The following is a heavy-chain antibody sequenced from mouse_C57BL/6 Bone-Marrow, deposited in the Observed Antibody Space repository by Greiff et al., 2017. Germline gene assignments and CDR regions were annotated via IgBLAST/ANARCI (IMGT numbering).Heavy chain of an antibody. V-gene: IGHV1-26*01. CDR3: ARRVLDYAMDY. J-gene: IGHJ4*01. CDR1: GYTFTDYY. CDR2: INPNNGGT. Sequence: EVKLKQSGPELVKPGASVKISCKASGYTFTDYYMNWVKQSPGKSLEWIGDINPNNGGTSYNQKFKGKATLTVDKSSSTAYMELRSLTSEDSAVYYCARRVLDYAMDYWGQGTSVTVSS.